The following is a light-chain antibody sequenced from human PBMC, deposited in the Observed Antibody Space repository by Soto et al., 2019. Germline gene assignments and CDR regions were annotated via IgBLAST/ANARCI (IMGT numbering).Light chain of an antibody. J-gene: IGKJ4*01. V-gene: IGKV1-39*01. Sequence: DIQVTQFPSSLSASAGGSSTITCLAIQSIKRDLNWYQQKAGKAPNLLIYAAFTLESGVPSRFSGSGSGTDFTLTISSLQLEDFEPYYCQQNCSTPLAFGGGTKVDIK. CDR3: QQNCSTPLA. CDR1: QSIKRD. CDR2: AAF.